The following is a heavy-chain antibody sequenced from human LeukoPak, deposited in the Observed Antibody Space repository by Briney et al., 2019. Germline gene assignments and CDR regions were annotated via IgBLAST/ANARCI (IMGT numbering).Heavy chain of an antibody. Sequence: GGSLRLSCAASGFTFSDYHMSWIRQAPGKGLEWVAYIGPGDGMIYFADSVKGRFTISRDNAENSLFLQMNSLTAEDTAVYYCATGRDITVAGPGGYFDYWGQGTLVTVSS. CDR1: GFTFSDYH. CDR2: IGPGDGMI. D-gene: IGHD6-19*01. V-gene: IGHV3-11*01. CDR3: ATGRDITVAGPGGYFDY. J-gene: IGHJ4*02.